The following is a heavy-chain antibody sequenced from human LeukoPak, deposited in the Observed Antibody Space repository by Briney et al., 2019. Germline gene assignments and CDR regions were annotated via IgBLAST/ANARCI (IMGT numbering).Heavy chain of an antibody. CDR2: IIPIFGTA. Sequence: GASVKVSCKASGYTFTSYGISWVRQAPGQGLEWMGGIIPIFGTANYAQKFQGRVTITADESTSTAYMELSSLRSEDTAVYYCARFPARGSYYYGAFDIWGQGTMVTVSS. V-gene: IGHV1-69*13. J-gene: IGHJ3*02. D-gene: IGHD1-26*01. CDR1: GYTFTSYG. CDR3: ARFPARGSYYYGAFDI.